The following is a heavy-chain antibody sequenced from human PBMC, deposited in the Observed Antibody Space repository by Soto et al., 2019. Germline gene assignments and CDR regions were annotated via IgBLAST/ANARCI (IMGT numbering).Heavy chain of an antibody. CDR3: ARLRAAAGFGADY. Sequence: QLQLQESGPGLVKSSETLSLTCTVSGGSISNSFYYWGWIRQPPGKGLEWIGSINYSGNTYYNPSSKSRLTKSVETTHKKVCLKLSSVTAADTAVYYCARLRAAAGFGADYWGQGTLVTVSS. V-gene: IGHV4-39*01. CDR2: INYSGNT. D-gene: IGHD6-13*01. CDR1: GGSISNSFYY. J-gene: IGHJ4*02.